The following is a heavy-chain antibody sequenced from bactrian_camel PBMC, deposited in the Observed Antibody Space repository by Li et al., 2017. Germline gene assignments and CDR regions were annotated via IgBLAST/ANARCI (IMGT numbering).Heavy chain of an antibody. CDR1: GLTFSMYW. CDR2: INSGGGST. V-gene: IGHV3S25*01. J-gene: IGHJ4*01. D-gene: IGHD1*01. Sequence: QLVESGGGLVQPGGSLRLSCTASGLTFSMYWMYWVRQAPGKGLEWVSTINSGGGSTFYADSVKGRFTMSRDNANNTVFLQLSSLKTEDTAMYWCTKGFVDDAARGPRSPSP.